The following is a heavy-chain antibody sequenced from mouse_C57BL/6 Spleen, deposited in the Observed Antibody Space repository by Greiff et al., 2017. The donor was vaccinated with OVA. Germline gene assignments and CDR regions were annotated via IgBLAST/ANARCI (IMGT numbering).Heavy chain of an antibody. CDR2: INPSSGYP. CDR1: GYTFTSSW. V-gene: IGHV1-7*01. CDR3: ARGGYGYDGDFDV. Sequence: VQLQESGAELAKPGASVKLSCKASGYTFTSSWMHWVKQRPGQGLEWIGYINPSSGYPKYNQKFKDKATLTADKSSSTAYMQLSSLTYEDSAVYYCARGGYGYDGDFDVWGTGTTVTVSS. D-gene: IGHD2-2*01. J-gene: IGHJ1*03.